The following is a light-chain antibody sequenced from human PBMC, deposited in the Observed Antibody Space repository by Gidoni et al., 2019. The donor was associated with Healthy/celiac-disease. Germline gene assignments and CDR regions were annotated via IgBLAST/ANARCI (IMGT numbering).Light chain of an antibody. CDR2: LGS. Sequence: DIVMTQSPLSLPVTPGEPASISCRSSQSLLHSNGYNYLDWYLQKPGQSPQLLIYLGSNRASGVPDRFSGSGSGTDFTLKISRVEAEDVGVYYCMQPLQTPYTFXQXTKLEIK. CDR3: MQPLQTPYT. J-gene: IGKJ2*01. CDR1: QSLLHSNGYNY. V-gene: IGKV2-28*01.